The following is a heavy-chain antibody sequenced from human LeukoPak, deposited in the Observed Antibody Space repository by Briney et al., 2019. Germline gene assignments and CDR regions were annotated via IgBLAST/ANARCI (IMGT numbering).Heavy chain of an antibody. J-gene: IGHJ3*02. CDR3: ARDGSGLGYCSSPNCRGAFDI. D-gene: IGHD2-2*01. V-gene: IGHV3-48*01. Sequence: QSGGSLRLSCAASGFTFSSYAMSWVRQAPGKGLEWVSSISTSSSTMYYADSVKGRFTISRDNAKNSLYLQMNSLRAEDTAVYYCARDGSGLGYCSSPNCRGAFDIWGQGTMVTVSS. CDR2: ISTSSSTM. CDR1: GFTFSSYA.